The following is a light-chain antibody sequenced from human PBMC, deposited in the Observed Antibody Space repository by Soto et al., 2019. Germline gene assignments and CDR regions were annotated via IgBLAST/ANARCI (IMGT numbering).Light chain of an antibody. Sequence: DIQMTQSPSSLSASVGDRVTITCRASQSISSYLAWYQHKPGKAPKLLIYAASTLQSGVPSRFSGSGSGTDFTLTISSLQPEDFATYYCQQLNSYPLTFGGGTKVDIK. CDR3: QQLNSYPLT. J-gene: IGKJ4*01. V-gene: IGKV1-9*01. CDR2: AAS. CDR1: QSISSY.